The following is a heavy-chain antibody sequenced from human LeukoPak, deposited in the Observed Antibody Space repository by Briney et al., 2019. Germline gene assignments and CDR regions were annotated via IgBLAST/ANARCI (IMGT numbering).Heavy chain of an antibody. Sequence: GGSLRLSCVASGFTFSSYDMHWVRQATGKGLEWVSVIGTTGNTYYADSVKGRFTISRENAKSSLYLQMNSLRAGDTAVYYCARGRAPKVAGMGNWFDPWGQGTLVTVSS. CDR3: ARGRAPKVAGMGNWFDP. D-gene: IGHD6-19*01. J-gene: IGHJ5*02. V-gene: IGHV3-13*04. CDR2: IGTTGNT. CDR1: GFTFSSYD.